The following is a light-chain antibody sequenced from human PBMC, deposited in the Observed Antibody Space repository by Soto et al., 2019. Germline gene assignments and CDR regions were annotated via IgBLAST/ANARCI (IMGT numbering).Light chain of an antibody. CDR1: QSVSRY. CDR2: DTS. J-gene: IGKJ4*01. V-gene: IGKV3-11*02. CDR3: QQRFSWPPT. Sequence: EIGLTQSPATLSLSPGDRATLSCRASQSVSRYLAWYQPKPGQSPRLLIHDTSTRATGVPDTFSGSGSGREFTLTISSLEPEDSAMYYCQQRFSWPPTFGGGTHVEIK.